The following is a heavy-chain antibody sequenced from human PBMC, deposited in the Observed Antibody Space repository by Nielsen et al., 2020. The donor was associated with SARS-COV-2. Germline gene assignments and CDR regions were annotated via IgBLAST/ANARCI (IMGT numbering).Heavy chain of an antibody. CDR1: GFTFSSYA. V-gene: IGHV3-30-3*01. CDR3: ARDCLDIVVVPAAMPWYYYGMDV. Sequence: GESLKISCAASGFTFSSYAMNWVRQAPGKGLEWVAVISYDGSNKYYADSVKGRFTISRDNSKNTLYLQMNSLRAEDTAVYYCARDCLDIVVVPAAMPWYYYGMDVWGQGTTVTVSS. D-gene: IGHD2-2*01. J-gene: IGHJ6*02. CDR2: ISYDGSNK.